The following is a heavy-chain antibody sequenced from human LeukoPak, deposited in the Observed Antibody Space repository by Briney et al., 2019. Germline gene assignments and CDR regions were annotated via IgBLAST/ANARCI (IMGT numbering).Heavy chain of an antibody. CDR3: ARNVAGTGDFDY. Sequence: GGSLRLSCAASGFTFSSYGMHWVRQAPGKGLELVAFIRYDGSNKYYADSVKGRFTISRDNSKNTLYLQMNSLRAEDTAVYYCARNVAGTGDFDYWGQGTLVTVSS. CDR1: GFTFSSYG. J-gene: IGHJ4*02. V-gene: IGHV3-30*02. CDR2: IRYDGSNK. D-gene: IGHD6-19*01.